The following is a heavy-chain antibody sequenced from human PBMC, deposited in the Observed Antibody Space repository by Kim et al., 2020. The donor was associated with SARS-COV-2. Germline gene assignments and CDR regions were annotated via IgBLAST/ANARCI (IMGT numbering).Heavy chain of an antibody. CDR3: ARGFHIPIIPTVANSWFDP. J-gene: IGHJ5*02. CDR1: GGSINDYY. CDR2: IYSSGSTKYNPT. Sequence: SETLSLTCIVSGGSINDYYWTWIRQPPGKGLEWIGYIYSSGSTKYNPTKYNPSLMGRGTISIDTSKNEISLTMTSLTAADTAVYYCARGFHIPIIPTVANSWFDPWGQGTLVTVSS. V-gene: IGHV4-59*01. D-gene: IGHD4-17*01.